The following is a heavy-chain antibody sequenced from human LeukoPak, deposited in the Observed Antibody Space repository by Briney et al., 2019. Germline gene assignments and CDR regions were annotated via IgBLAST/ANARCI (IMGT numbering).Heavy chain of an antibody. V-gene: IGHV3-30*02. CDR2: IRYDGSNK. D-gene: IGHD4-17*01. J-gene: IGHJ4*02. CDR1: GFTFSSYG. CDR3: AKLTTVTAIDY. Sequence: GGSLRVSCAASGFTFSSYGMHWVRQAPGKWLEWVAFIRYDGSNKYYADSVKGRFTISRDNSKNTLYLQMNSLRAEDTAVYYCAKLTTVTAIDYWGQGTLVTVSS.